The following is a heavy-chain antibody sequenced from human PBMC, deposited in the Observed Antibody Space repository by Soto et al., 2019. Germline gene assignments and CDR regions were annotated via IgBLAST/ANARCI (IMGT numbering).Heavy chain of an antibody. CDR1: GITYNTYA. V-gene: IGHV1-3*01. Sequence: QVQLVQSGAEVKKPGASVKLSCKASGITYNTYAIHWVRQAPGQGLEWMGWINAGNGDTRYSQNFQGRVTLTRDTSASTVYMALGSLKLEDTGIYSCGRAISGYVTWGQGTLVTVSS. CDR3: GRAISGYVT. CDR2: INAGNGDT. D-gene: IGHD5-12*01. J-gene: IGHJ4*02.